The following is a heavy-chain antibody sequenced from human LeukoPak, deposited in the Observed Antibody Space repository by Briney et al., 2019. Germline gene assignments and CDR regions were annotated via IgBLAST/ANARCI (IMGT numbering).Heavy chain of an antibody. Sequence: SETLSLTCTVSGGSISSSSYYRGWIRQPPGKGLEWIGSIYYSGSTYYNPSLKSRVTISVDTSKNQFSLKLSSVTAADTAVYYCANYRQWLLLRSSAFDIWGQGTMVTVSS. CDR2: IYYSGST. CDR3: ANYRQWLLLRSSAFDI. V-gene: IGHV4-39*07. J-gene: IGHJ3*02. CDR1: GGSISSSSYY. D-gene: IGHD3-22*01.